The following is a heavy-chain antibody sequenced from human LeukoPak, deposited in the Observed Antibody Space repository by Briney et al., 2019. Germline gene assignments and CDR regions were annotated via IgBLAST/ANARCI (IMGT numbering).Heavy chain of an antibody. J-gene: IGHJ6*03. CDR2: IQTDGSHK. V-gene: IGHV3-7*01. Sequence: PGGSLRLSCAASGFTFSSYWMTWVRQAPGKGLEWVANIQTDGSHKYYVDSVKGRFTLSRDNAKSSLYLQMNSLRAEDTAIYYCARLRYNDFWSGSWKFYYYMDVWGKGTTVTVSS. D-gene: IGHD3-3*01. CDR3: ARLRYNDFWSGSWKFYYYMDV. CDR1: GFTFSSYW.